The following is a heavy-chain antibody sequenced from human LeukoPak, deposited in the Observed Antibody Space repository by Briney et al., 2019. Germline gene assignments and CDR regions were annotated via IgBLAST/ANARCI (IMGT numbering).Heavy chain of an antibody. CDR2: ISGVGANT. J-gene: IGHJ4*02. Sequence: GGSLGLSCAASGFTFSSYVMSWVRQAPGKGLEWVSAISGVGANTYYADSVKGRFTISRDNSKNTLYLQMNSLRAEDTAVYYCAQSRHSSGWYLNYWGQGTLVTVSS. D-gene: IGHD6-19*01. V-gene: IGHV3-23*01. CDR1: GFTFSSYV. CDR3: AQSRHSSGWYLNY.